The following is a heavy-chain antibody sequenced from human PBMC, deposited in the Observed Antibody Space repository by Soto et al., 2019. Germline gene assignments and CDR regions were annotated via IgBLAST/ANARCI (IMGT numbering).Heavy chain of an antibody. V-gene: IGHV3-30*18. CDR2: LSFDGSNK. CDR1: GFTFSSYG. CDR3: AKDRNGAFYYDSSGYPGP. J-gene: IGHJ5*02. D-gene: IGHD3-22*01. Sequence: GGSLRLSCAASGFTFSSYGMHWVRQAPGKGLEWVAVLSFDGSNKYYADSVKGRFTISRDNSKNTLYLQMNSLRAEDTAVYYCAKDRNGAFYYDSSGYPGPWGQGTLVTVSS.